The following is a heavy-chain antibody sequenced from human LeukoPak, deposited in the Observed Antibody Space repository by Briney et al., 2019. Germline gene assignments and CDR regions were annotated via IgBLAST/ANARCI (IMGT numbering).Heavy chain of an antibody. D-gene: IGHD1-26*01. CDR1: GVSISSYY. J-gene: IGHJ5*02. CDR2: IYYSGST. CDR3: AREVGYWFDP. V-gene: IGHV4-59*01. Sequence: SETLSLTCTVSGVSISSYYWSWIRQPPGKGLEWIGYIYYSGSTNYNPSLKSRVTISVDTSKNQFSLKLSSVTAADPAVYYCAREVGYWFDPWGQGTLVTVSS.